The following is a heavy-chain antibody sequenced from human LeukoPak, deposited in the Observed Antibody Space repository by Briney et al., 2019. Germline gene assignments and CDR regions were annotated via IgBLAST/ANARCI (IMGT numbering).Heavy chain of an antibody. V-gene: IGHV3-48*02. D-gene: IGHD5-12*01. CDR2: ISSSSSTI. J-gene: IGHJ4*02. CDR3: ARDSSNVDIVATRY. Sequence: GGSLRLSGAASGFTFSSYSMNWVRQAPGKRLEWVSCISSSSSTIYYADSVKGRFTISRDNAKNSLYLQMNSLRDEDTAEYYCARDSSNVDIVATRYWGQGTLVTVSS. CDR1: GFTFSSYS.